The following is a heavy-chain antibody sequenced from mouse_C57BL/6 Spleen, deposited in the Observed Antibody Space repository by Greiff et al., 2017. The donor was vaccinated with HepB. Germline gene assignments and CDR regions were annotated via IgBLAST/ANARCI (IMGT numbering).Heavy chain of an antibody. CDR1: GYTFTSYW. V-gene: IGHV1-72*01. J-gene: IGHJ1*03. CDR3: ARGGDYDYLYWYFDV. CDR2: IDPNSGGT. D-gene: IGHD2-4*01. Sequence: QVHVKQPGAELVKPGASVKLSCKASGYTFTSYWMHWVKQRPGRGLEWIGRIDPNSGGTKYNEKFKSKATLTVDKPSSTAYMQLSSLTSEDSAVYYCARGGDYDYLYWYFDVWGTGTTVTVSS.